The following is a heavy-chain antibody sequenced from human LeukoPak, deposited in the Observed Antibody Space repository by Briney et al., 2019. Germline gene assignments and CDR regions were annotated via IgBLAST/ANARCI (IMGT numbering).Heavy chain of an antibody. Sequence: ASVKVSCKASGYTFTGYYMHWVRQAPGQGLEWMGRINPNSGGTNYAQKFQGRVTMTRDTSISTAYMELSSLRSEDTAVYYCARSIVVVVAATSWFDPWGQGTLVTVSS. V-gene: IGHV1-2*06. CDR3: ARSIVVVVAATSWFDP. CDR2: INPNSGGT. J-gene: IGHJ5*02. CDR1: GYTFTGYY. D-gene: IGHD2-15*01.